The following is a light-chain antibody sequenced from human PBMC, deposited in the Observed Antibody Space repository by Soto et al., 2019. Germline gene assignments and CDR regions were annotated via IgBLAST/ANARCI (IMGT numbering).Light chain of an antibody. J-gene: IGKJ1*01. CDR3: QQYNNWWT. CDR2: GAS. CDR1: QSVSNN. Sequence: EIVMTQSPATLSVSPGERATLSCRASQSVSNNLAWYQKKPGQAPRLLIYGASTRATGIPARFSGSGSGTEFALPISSLQSEDFAFYYCQQYNNWWTFGQGTRVDIK. V-gene: IGKV3-15*01.